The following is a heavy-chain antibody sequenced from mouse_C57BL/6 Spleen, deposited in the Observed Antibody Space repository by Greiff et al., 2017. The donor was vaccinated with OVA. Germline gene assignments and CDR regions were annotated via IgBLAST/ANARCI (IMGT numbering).Heavy chain of an antibody. CDR2: ISGGGGNT. J-gene: IGHJ1*03. Sequence: EVNLVESGGGLVKPGGSLKLSCAASGFTFSSYTMSWVRQTPEKRLEWVATISGGGGNTYYPDSVKGRFTISRDNAKNTLYLQMSSLRSEDTALYYCARNYGSSYGWYFDVWGTGTTVTVSS. V-gene: IGHV5-9*01. CDR1: GFTFSSYT. D-gene: IGHD1-1*01. CDR3: ARNYGSSYGWYFDV.